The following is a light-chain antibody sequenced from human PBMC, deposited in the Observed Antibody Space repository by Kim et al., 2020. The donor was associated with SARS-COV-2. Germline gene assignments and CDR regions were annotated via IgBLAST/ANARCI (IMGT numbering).Light chain of an antibody. CDR2: DAS. Sequence: PGERATLSCRASQSVSSYLAWYQQKPGQAPRLLIYDASNRATGIPARFSGSGSGTDFTLTISSLEPEDYAVYYCQQRSNWPPITFGQGTRLE. J-gene: IGKJ5*01. V-gene: IGKV3-11*01. CDR1: QSVSSY. CDR3: QQRSNWPPIT.